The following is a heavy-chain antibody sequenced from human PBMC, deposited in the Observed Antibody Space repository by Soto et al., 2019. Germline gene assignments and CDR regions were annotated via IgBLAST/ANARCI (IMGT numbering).Heavy chain of an antibody. Sequence: ASVKVSCKASGYTFTSYDINWVRQAPGQGLEWIGIINPSGGSTNYAQKFQGWVTMTRDTFISTAYMELSRLRSDDTAVYYCARAYDSSGYYQFPLDYWGQGTLVTVS. CDR1: GYTFTSYD. CDR2: INPSGGST. D-gene: IGHD3-22*01. CDR3: ARAYDSSGYYQFPLDY. V-gene: IGHV1-2*04. J-gene: IGHJ4*02.